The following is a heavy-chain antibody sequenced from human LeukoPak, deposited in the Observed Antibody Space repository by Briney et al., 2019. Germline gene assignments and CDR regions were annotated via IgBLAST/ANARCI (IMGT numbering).Heavy chain of an antibody. D-gene: IGHD6-19*01. CDR2: ISSSSSTI. Sequence: PGRSLRLSCAASGFTFSSYSMNWVRQAPGKGLEWVSYISSSSSTIYYADSVKGRFTISRDNAKNSLYLQMNSLRAEDTAVYYCARHSSGWYGAIDYWGQGTLVTVSS. V-gene: IGHV3-48*01. J-gene: IGHJ4*02. CDR1: GFTFSSYS. CDR3: ARHSSGWYGAIDY.